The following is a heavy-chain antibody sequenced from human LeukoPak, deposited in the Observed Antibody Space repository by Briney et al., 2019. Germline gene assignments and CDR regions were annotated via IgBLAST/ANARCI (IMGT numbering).Heavy chain of an antibody. Sequence: GGSLRLSCAASGFTVSGYAMSWARQARGGGLEWVVGVSGSGSTTYYAASLKGRLTISRDNSNNTLSLQVNSLRVEDTAVYYCAKPITGKRSLDYWGQGTLVTISS. CDR3: AKPITGKRSLDY. J-gene: IGHJ4*02. CDR2: VSGSGSTT. CDR1: GFTVSGYA. V-gene: IGHV3-23*01. D-gene: IGHD1-20*01.